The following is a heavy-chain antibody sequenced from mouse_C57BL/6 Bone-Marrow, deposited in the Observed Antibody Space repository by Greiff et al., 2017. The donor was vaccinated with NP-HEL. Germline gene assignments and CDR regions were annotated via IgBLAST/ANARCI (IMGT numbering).Heavy chain of an antibody. D-gene: IGHD2-2*01. V-gene: IGHV14-4*01. J-gene: IGHJ3*01. CDR1: GFNIKDDY. CDR2: IDPENGDT. CDR3: TTYGYDFAY. Sequence: EVQLQQSGAELVRPGASVKLSCTASGFNIKDDYMHWVKQRPEQGLEWIGWIDPENGDTEYASKFQGKATITADTSSNTAYLQLSSLTSEDTAVYYCTTYGYDFAYWGQGTLVTVSA.